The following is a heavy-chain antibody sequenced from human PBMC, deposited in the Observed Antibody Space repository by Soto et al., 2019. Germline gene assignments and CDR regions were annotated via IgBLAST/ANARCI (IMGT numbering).Heavy chain of an antibody. CDR1: GFTFSSYG. Sequence: GGSLRLSCAASGFTFSSYGMHWVRQAPGKGLEWVAVIWYDGSNKYYADSVKGRFTISRDNSKNTLYLQMNSLRAEDTAVYYCARGGIVVVPAAMSHPVDYWGQGTLVTVSS. CDR2: IWYDGSNK. D-gene: IGHD2-2*01. CDR3: ARGGIVVVPAAMSHPVDY. V-gene: IGHV3-33*01. J-gene: IGHJ4*02.